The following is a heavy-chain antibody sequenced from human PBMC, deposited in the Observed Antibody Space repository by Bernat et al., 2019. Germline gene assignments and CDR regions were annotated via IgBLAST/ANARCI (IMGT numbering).Heavy chain of an antibody. J-gene: IGHJ6*02. V-gene: IGHV6-1*01. CDR2: TYYRSKWYN. Sequence: QVQLQQSGPGLVKPSQTLSLTCAISGDSVSSNSAAWNWIRQSPSRGLEWLGRTYYRSKWYNDYAVSVKSRITINPDTSKNQFSLQLNSVTPEDTAVYYCARDPSSSWHHPYYYYGMDVWGQGTTVTVSS. CDR3: ARDPSSSWHHPYYYYGMDV. D-gene: IGHD6-13*01. CDR1: GDSVSSNSAA.